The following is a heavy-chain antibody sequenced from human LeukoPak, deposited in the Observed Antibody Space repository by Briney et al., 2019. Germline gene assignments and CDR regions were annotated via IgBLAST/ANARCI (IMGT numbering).Heavy chain of an antibody. J-gene: IGHJ5*02. CDR3: ARGSRHPRFISEQLVLFRWFDP. CDR1: GGYFSGYY. CDR2: INHSGST. Sequence: PSETLSLTCAVYGGYFSGYYWSWIRQTPGKGLEWIGEINHSGSTNYNPSLKSRVTISVDTSKNQFSLKLSSVTAADTAVYYCARGSRHPRFISEQLVLFRWFDPWGQGTLVTVSS. V-gene: IGHV4-34*01. D-gene: IGHD6-6*01.